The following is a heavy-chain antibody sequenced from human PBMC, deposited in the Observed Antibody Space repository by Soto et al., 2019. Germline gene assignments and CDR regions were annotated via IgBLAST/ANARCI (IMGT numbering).Heavy chain of an antibody. CDR1: GFAFTTFA. CDR3: AKGSFGLGSSPRFFYGMDV. V-gene: IGHV3-30*18. CDR2: ISYDGSIK. Sequence: QVQLVESGGGVVQPGRSLRLSCAPSGFAFTTFAMHWVRQAPGKGLEWVAVISYDGSIKSYADSVKGRFTISRDNSKNTLFLQMNSLRSEDTAVYYCAKGSFGLGSSPRFFYGMDVWRQGTTVTVSS. D-gene: IGHD3-10*01. J-gene: IGHJ6*02.